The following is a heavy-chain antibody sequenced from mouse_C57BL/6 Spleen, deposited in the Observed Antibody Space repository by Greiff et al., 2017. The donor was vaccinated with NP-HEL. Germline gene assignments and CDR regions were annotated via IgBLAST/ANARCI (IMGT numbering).Heavy chain of an antibody. J-gene: IGHJ2*01. CDR3: ARGNYDPYFDY. D-gene: IGHD2-3*01. CDR1: GFTFSSYA. V-gene: IGHV5-4*03. Sequence: EVMLVESGGGLVKPGGSLKLSCAASGFTFSSYAMSWVRQTPEKRLEWVATISDGGSYTYYQDNVKGRFTISSDNAKNNLYLQMSHMKSEDTAMYYCARGNYDPYFDYWGQGTTLTVSS. CDR2: ISDGGSYT.